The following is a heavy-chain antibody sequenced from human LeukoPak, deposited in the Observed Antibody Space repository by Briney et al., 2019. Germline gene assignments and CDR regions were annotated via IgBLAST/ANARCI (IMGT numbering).Heavy chain of an antibody. CDR2: INHSGST. D-gene: IGHD3-22*01. CDR1: GGSFSGYY. Sequence: SETLSLTCAVYGGSFSGYYWSWIRQPPGKGLEWIGEINHSGSTNYNPSLKSRVTISVDTSKNQFSLKLSSVTAADTAVYYCARVHYDSSGYYYVGAFDIWGQGTMVTVSS. CDR3: ARVHYDSSGYYYVGAFDI. V-gene: IGHV4-34*01. J-gene: IGHJ3*02.